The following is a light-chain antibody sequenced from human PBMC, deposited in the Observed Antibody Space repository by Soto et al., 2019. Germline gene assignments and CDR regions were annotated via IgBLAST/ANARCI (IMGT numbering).Light chain of an antibody. Sequence: DIQMTQSPSSLSASVGDRGTITCRASEGISNYLAWYQQKPGKVPKLLIYATSTLQSGVPSRFSGSGSGTDFTLTISSLQPEDVANYYCQNYNRAPWTFGQGTKVEIK. CDR3: QNYNRAPWT. CDR2: ATS. V-gene: IGKV1-27*01. CDR1: EGISNY. J-gene: IGKJ1*01.